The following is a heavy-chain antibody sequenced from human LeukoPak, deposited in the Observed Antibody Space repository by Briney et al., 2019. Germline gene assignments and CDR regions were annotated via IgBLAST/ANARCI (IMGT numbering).Heavy chain of an antibody. V-gene: IGHV4-39*01. D-gene: IGHD3-16*01. Sequence: SETLSLTCSVSVGSIINNNYYWGWIRQSPGRGLEWIGSLYYRGDTFYNPSLKSRVTISVDKSKNQFSLKVRSVTATDTAVFYCASAARLQISILTLIHSAFDVWGHGTMVTVS. CDR1: VGSIINNNYY. CDR3: ASAARLQISILTLIHSAFDV. J-gene: IGHJ3*01. CDR2: LYYRGDT.